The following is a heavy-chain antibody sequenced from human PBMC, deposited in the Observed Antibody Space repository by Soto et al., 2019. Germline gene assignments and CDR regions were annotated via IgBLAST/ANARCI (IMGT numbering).Heavy chain of an antibody. V-gene: IGHV3-30*04. CDR1: GFSFSTYS. D-gene: IGHD3-22*01. Sequence: QVQLVESGGGVVQPGRSLRLSCAASGFSFSTYSMHWVRQAPGKGLEWVAVLSYDVRNKFYADSVKGRFIISRDNAKSTLYLQMSILRTEDTAVYYCARERVAGYYNVIGYWGQGTLVTVSS. CDR2: LSYDVRNK. CDR3: ARERVAGYYNVIGY. J-gene: IGHJ4*02.